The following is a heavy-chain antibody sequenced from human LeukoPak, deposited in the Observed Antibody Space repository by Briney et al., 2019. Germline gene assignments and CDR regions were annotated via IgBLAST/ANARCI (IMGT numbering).Heavy chain of an antibody. CDR1: GLTVTNAW. CDR2: IASKTDGVAT. Sequence: PGGSLRLSCSASGLTVTNAWMNWVRQAPGEGLDWVGRIASKTDGVATDYAAPVKGRFTISRDDSKNTLNLQMNSLKTEDTAVYCCTTGIRGDWGQGTLVTVSS. J-gene: IGHJ4*02. CDR3: TTGIRGD. D-gene: IGHD3-10*01. V-gene: IGHV3-15*07.